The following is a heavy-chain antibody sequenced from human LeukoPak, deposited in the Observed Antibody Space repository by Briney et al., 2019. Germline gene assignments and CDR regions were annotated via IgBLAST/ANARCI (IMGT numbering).Heavy chain of an antibody. D-gene: IGHD1-26*01. CDR1: GGTFSSYA. J-gene: IGHJ3*02. Sequence: ASVKVSCKASGGTFSSYAISWVRQAPGQGLEWMGWISAYNGNTNYAQKLQGRVTMTTDTSTSTAYMELRSLRSDDTAVYYCARPLVGAEAFDIWGQGTMVTVSS. V-gene: IGHV1-18*01. CDR3: ARPLVGAEAFDI. CDR2: ISAYNGNT.